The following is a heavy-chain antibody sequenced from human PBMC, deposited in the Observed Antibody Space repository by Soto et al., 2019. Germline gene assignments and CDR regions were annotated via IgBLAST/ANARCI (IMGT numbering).Heavy chain of an antibody. Sequence: SETLSLTCTVAGGSISSSSYYWGWIRQPPGKGLEWIGSIYYSGSTYYNPSLKSRVTISVDTSKNQFSLKLSSVTAADTAVYYCASSAWGSYRSDYWGQGTLVTVSS. D-gene: IGHD3-16*02. CDR3: ASSAWGSYRSDY. V-gene: IGHV4-39*07. J-gene: IGHJ4*02. CDR2: IYYSGST. CDR1: GGSISSSSYY.